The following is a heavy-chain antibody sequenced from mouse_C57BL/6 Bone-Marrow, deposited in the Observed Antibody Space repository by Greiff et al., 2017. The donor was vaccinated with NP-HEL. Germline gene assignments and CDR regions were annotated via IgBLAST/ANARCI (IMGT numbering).Heavy chain of an antibody. CDR1: GYTFTDYY. D-gene: IGHD3-1*01. CDR2: INPYNGGT. V-gene: IGHV1-19*01. CDR3: ARGGLPHYYAMDY. Sequence: VQLQQSGPVLVKPGASVKMSCKASGYTFTDYYMNWVKQSHGKSLEWIGVINPYNGGTSYNQKFKGKATLTVDKSSSTAYMELNSLTSEDSAVYYCARGGLPHYYAMDYWGQGTSVTVSS. J-gene: IGHJ4*01.